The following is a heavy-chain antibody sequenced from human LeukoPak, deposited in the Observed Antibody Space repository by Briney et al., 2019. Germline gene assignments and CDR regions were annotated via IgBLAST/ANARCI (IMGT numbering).Heavy chain of an antibody. V-gene: IGHV3-23*01. CDR3: AKEAQGCSITSCYFDS. J-gene: IGHJ4*02. D-gene: IGHD2-2*01. Sequence: GGSLRLSCAASGFTFSNYAMSWVRQAPGKGLEWVSAISGGGGNTYYADSVKGRFTIFRDNSKNTLFLQMNSLRAEDTAVYYCAKEAQGCSITSCYFDSWGQGTLVTVSS. CDR2: ISGGGGNT. CDR1: GFTFSNYA.